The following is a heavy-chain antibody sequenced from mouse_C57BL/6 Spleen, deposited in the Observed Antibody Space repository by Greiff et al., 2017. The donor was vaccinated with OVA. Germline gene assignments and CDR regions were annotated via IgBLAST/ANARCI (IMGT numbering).Heavy chain of an antibody. CDR1: GYTFTSYT. Sequence: QVQLQQSGAELARPGASVKMSCKASGYTFTSYTMHWVKQRPGQGLEWIGYINPSSGYTKYNQKFKDKATLTADKSSSTAYMQLSSLTSEDSAVYYCARDYYGSSYGDYFDYWGQGTTLTVSS. CDR2: INPSSGYT. V-gene: IGHV1-4*01. D-gene: IGHD1-1*01. CDR3: ARDYYGSSYGDYFDY. J-gene: IGHJ2*01.